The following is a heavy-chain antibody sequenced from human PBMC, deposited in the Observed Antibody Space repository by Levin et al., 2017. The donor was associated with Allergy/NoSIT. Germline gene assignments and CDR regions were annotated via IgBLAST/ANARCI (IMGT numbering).Heavy chain of an antibody. V-gene: IGHV5-10-1*01. CDR3: AGEKGLVGFDY. Sequence: GGSLRLSCHVSGNDFDTYWISWVRQMPGKGLEWMGRIAHSDSFTNYSPSFQGHVTISLDKSISTAYLQWSSLKASDTATYYCAGEKGLVGFDYWGQGTLVTVSS. D-gene: IGHD1-26*01. J-gene: IGHJ4*02. CDR1: GNDFDTYW. CDR2: IAHSDSFT.